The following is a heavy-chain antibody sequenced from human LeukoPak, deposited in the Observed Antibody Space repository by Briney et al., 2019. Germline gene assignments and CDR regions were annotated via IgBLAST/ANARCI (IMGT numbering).Heavy chain of an antibody. J-gene: IGHJ6*03. D-gene: IGHD6-13*01. CDR3: ARSLIAAAGDYYYYYMDV. V-gene: IGHV1-69*05. CDR2: TIPIFGTA. Sequence: GASVKVSCKASGGTFSSYAISWVRQAPGQGLEWMGRTIPIFGTANYAQKFQGRVTITTDQSTSTAYIELSRLRSEDTAVYYCARSLIAAAGDYYYYYMDVWGKGTTVTVSS. CDR1: GGTFSSYA.